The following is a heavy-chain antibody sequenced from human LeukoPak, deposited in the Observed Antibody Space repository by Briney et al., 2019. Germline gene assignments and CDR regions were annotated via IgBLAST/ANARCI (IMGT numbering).Heavy chain of an antibody. CDR3: ARVLGRVGAQPSGY. CDR1: GYTFTSYD. D-gene: IGHD1-26*01. J-gene: IGHJ4*02. CDR2: MNPNSGNT. Sequence: GASVKVSCKASGYTFTSYDINWVRQATGQGLEWMGWMNPNSGNTGYAQKFQGRVTMTRDTSISTAYMELSSLRSEDTAVYYCARVLGRVGAQPSGYWGQGTLVTVSS. V-gene: IGHV1-8*01.